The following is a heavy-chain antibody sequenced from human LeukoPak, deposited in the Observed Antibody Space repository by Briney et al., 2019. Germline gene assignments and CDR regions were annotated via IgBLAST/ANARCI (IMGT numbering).Heavy chain of an antibody. J-gene: IGHJ4*02. CDR2: INSDGSST. D-gene: IGHD3-22*01. CDR3: ASEYYYDSSGSLSDY. CDR1: GFTFSSYW. V-gene: IGHV3-74*01. Sequence: GGSLRLSCAASGFTFSSYWMHWVRQAPGKGLVWVSRINSDGSSTSYADSVKGRFTISRDNAKNTLYLQMNSLRAEDTAVYYCASEYYYDSSGSLSDYWGQGTLVTVSS.